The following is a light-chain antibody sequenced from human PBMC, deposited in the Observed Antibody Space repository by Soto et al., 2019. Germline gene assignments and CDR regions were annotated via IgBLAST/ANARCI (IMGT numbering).Light chain of an antibody. V-gene: IGKV1-33*01. CDR1: QDLRNY. J-gene: IGKJ4*01. CDR2: DVS. CDR3: QQYHDLPLT. Sequence: EIQMTQSPNTLSASVRDRDTITCQASQDLRNYLNWYHQKPGKAPKIMIYDVSTLEAGVPSRFSGSGSGTDFTFTISSLQSEDIGTYYCQQYHDLPLTFGGGTKVDIK.